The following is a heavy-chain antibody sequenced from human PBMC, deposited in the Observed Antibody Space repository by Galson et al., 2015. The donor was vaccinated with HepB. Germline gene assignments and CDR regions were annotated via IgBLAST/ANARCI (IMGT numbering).Heavy chain of an antibody. D-gene: IGHD2-2*01. CDR1: GYTFTGHF. J-gene: IGHJ4*02. V-gene: IGHV1-2*02. Sequence: SVKVSCKASGYTFTGHFMHWVRQAPGQGLEWMGWINPNSGGTNYAQKFQGRVTMTRDTSISTAYMELSGLRSDDTAVYYCAREASFYCTSTSCYAGYFDYWGQGTLVTVSS. CDR2: INPNSGGT. CDR3: AREASFYCTSTSCYAGYFDY.